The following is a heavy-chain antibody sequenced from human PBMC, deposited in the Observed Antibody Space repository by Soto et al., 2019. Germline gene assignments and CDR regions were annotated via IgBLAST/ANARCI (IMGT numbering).Heavy chain of an antibody. CDR3: ARDSVTTGTNAFDI. J-gene: IGHJ3*02. CDR2: IYSGGST. Sequence: GGSLRLSCAASGFTVSSNYMSWVRQAPGKGLEWVSVIYSGGSTYYADSVKGRFTISRDNSKNTLYLQMNSLRAEDTAVYYCARDSVTTGTNAFDIWGQGTMVTVSS. V-gene: IGHV3-53*01. CDR1: GFTVSSNY. D-gene: IGHD4-17*01.